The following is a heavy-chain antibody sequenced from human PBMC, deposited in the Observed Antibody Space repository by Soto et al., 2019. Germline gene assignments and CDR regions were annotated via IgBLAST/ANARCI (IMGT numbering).Heavy chain of an antibody. CDR2: IYPGDSDT. CDR3: ASGGSYLLYYFDY. CDR1: GYNFDNSW. Sequence: GESLKISCKASGYNFDNSWIGWVRQMPGKGLEWMGIIYPGDSDTKYSPSFQDQVTISADKSITTAYLQWSSLEASDTAMYYCASGGSYLLYYFDYWGQGTLVTVSS. J-gene: IGHJ4*02. D-gene: IGHD1-26*01. V-gene: IGHV5-51*01.